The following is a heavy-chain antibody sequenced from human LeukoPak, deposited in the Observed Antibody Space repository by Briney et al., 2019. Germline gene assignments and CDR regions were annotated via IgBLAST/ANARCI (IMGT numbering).Heavy chain of an antibody. Sequence: PGGSLRLSCAASGFTFSSYAMHWVRQAPGKGLEWVAVISYDGSNKYYADSVKGRFTISRDNSKNTLYLQMNSLRAEDTAVYYCARVLAAAGSNWFDPWGQGTLVTVSS. CDR2: ISYDGSNK. J-gene: IGHJ5*02. CDR3: ARVLAAAGSNWFDP. V-gene: IGHV3-30-3*01. D-gene: IGHD6-13*01. CDR1: GFTFSSYA.